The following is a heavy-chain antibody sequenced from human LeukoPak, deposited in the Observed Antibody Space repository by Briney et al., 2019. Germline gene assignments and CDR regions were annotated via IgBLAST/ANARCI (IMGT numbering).Heavy chain of an antibody. CDR2: IWNDVTEK. V-gene: IGHV3-33*01. CDR3: ARSGSTYYYGMDV. J-gene: IGHJ6*02. D-gene: IGHD3-10*01. CDR1: GFTFSSYG. Sequence: GGSLRLTCAASGFTFSSYGMHWVRQGPGKGLEWVTLIWNDVTEKNYADSVKGGFTISTDNSKNPLYLKMNSLRAEDTAVSYCARSGSTYYYGMDVWGQGTTVTVSS.